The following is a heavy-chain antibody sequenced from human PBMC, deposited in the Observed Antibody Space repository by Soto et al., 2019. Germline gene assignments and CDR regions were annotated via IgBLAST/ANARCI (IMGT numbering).Heavy chain of an antibody. CDR2: ITGSGGNT. CDR3: AKRMEYSSGKTKYYYYYVDV. D-gene: IGHD5-18*01. Sequence: GGSLRLSCAASGFTFSNYGMNWVRQAPGKGLEWVSVITGSGGNTYYADSVKGRFTISRDNSKNTLYLQMNGLRAEDTAVYYCAKRMEYSSGKTKYYYYYVDVWGKGTTVTVSS. J-gene: IGHJ6*03. CDR1: GFTFSNYG. V-gene: IGHV3-23*01.